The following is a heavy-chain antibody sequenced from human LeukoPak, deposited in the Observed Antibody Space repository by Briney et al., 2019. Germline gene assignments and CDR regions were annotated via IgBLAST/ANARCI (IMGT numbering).Heavy chain of an antibody. Sequence: GGSLRLSCAASGFTFSSYGMHWVRQAPGKGLEWVAVIWYDGSDKYYADSVKGRFTISRDNSKNTLYLQMNSLRAEDTAVYYCAGYSNYYYYYGMDVWGQGTTVTVSS. J-gene: IGHJ6*02. CDR1: GFTFSSYG. D-gene: IGHD4-11*01. CDR2: IWYDGSDK. CDR3: AGYSNYYYYYGMDV. V-gene: IGHV3-33*01.